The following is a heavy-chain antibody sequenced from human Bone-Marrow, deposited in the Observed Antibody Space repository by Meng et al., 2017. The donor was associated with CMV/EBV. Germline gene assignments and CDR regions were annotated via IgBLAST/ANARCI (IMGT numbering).Heavy chain of an antibody. CDR3: GRSNHFDY. D-gene: IGHD1-14*01. V-gene: IGHV3-23*01. CDR2: ISGSGGST. CDR1: GFTFSSYA. Sequence: EVQVLGSGGGLVKPGGSLRLSCAASGFTFSSYAMSWVRQAPGKGLEWVSAISGSGGSTYYADSVQGRITISRDNSKNTLFLQMNSLRADDTAVYYCGRSNHFDYWGQGTLVTVSS. J-gene: IGHJ4*02.